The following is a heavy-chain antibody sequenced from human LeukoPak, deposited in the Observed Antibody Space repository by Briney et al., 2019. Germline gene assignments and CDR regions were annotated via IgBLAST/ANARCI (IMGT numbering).Heavy chain of an antibody. J-gene: IGHJ4*02. CDR3: APEASYYGGGVDY. Sequence: GGSLRLSCAASGFTFSSYCMSWVRQAPGKGLEWVANIKQDGSGKYYVDSVKGRFTISRDNAKNSLYLQMNSLRAEDTAVYSCAPEASYYGGGVDYWGQGTLVIVSS. CDR1: GFTFSSYC. D-gene: IGHD1-26*01. CDR2: IKQDGSGK. V-gene: IGHV3-7*01.